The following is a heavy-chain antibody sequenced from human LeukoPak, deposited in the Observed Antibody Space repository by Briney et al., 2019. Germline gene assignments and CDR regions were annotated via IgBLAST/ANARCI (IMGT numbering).Heavy chain of an antibody. J-gene: IGHJ6*03. D-gene: IGHD3-3*01. CDR2: ISTSSTYI. CDR3: ARDSKLRFLFYYMDV. CDR1: GFTFTSFS. Sequence: PGGSLRLSCAASGFTFTSFSMNWVRQAPGKGLEWVSSISTSSTYIYYADSVKGRFTISRDNAKNSLNLQMNSLRAEDTAVYYCARDSKLRFLFYYMDVWGKGTTVTVSS. V-gene: IGHV3-21*01.